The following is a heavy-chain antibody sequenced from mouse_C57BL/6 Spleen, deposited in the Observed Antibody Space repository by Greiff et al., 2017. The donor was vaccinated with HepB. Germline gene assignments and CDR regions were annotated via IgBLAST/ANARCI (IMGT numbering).Heavy chain of an antibody. Sequence: QVQLQQPGAELVKPGASVKLSCKASGYTFTSYWMHWVKQRPGQGLEWIGMIHPNSGSTNYNEKFKSKATLTVEKSSSTAYMQLSSLTSEDSAVYYCARFGGSSFDYWGQGTTLTVSS. D-gene: IGHD1-1*01. V-gene: IGHV1-64*01. CDR2: IHPNSGST. CDR3: ARFGGSSFDY. J-gene: IGHJ2*01. CDR1: GYTFTSYW.